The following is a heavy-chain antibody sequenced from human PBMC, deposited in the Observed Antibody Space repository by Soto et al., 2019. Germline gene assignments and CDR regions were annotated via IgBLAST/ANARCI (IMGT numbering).Heavy chain of an antibody. CDR1: GFTFSDFD. J-gene: IGHJ6*02. CDR3: ARDLSGGNFYYHGLDV. D-gene: IGHD1-26*01. Sequence: ESGGGLVKPGGSLRLSCAVSGFTFSDFDMTWVRQAPGKGLEWVSSITSNSVYVYYADSLKGRFTISRDNAKSSLCLQMNSLRADDTAVYYCARDLSGGNFYYHGLDVCGQGTTVTVSS. V-gene: IGHV3-21*01. CDR2: ITSNSVYV.